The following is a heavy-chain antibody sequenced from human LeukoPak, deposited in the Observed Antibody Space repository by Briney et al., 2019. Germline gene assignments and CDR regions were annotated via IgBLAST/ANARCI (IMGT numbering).Heavy chain of an antibody. CDR2: IKQDGSEK. V-gene: IGHV3-7*01. Sequence: GGSLTLSCAASGFTFSSYWMSWVRQAPGKGLEWVANIKQDGSEKYYVDSVKGRFAIPRDNATNSLYLQMNSLRAEDTAVYYCARGRPLDYGGNSIYFDYWGQGTLVTVSS. D-gene: IGHD4-23*01. CDR1: GFTFSSYW. CDR3: ARGRPLDYGGNSIYFDY. J-gene: IGHJ4*02.